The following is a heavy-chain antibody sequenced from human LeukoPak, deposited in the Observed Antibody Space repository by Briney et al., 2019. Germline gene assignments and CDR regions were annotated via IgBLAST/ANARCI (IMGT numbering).Heavy chain of an antibody. CDR1: GYTFTTYG. Sequence: GASVKVSCKSSGYTFTTYGITWVRQAPGQGLEWMGWISTDNGDTNYAQKLQGRVTMTRDTSTSTVYMELSSLRSEDTAVYYCARATPFSGELLRGTRSIIDYWGQGTLVTVSS. CDR3: ARATPFSGELLRGTRSIIDY. D-gene: IGHD1-26*01. J-gene: IGHJ4*02. CDR2: ISTDNGDT. V-gene: IGHV1-18*01.